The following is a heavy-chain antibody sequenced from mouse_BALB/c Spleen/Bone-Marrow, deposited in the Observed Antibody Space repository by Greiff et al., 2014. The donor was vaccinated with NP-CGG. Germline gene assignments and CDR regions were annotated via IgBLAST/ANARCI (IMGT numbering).Heavy chain of an antibody. J-gene: IGHJ2*01. Sequence: QGQLKESGAELGRPGTSVKGSCKASGYAFTDYLMEWLKQRPGQGLEWIGVINPGSGSTNYNEKFKDKATLTADKSSSTAYMQLSSLTSDDSAVYFCARYDGYFDYWGQGTILTVSS. CDR2: INPGSGST. CDR3: ARYDGYFDY. CDR1: GYAFTDYL. V-gene: IGHV1-54*01. D-gene: IGHD2-3*01.